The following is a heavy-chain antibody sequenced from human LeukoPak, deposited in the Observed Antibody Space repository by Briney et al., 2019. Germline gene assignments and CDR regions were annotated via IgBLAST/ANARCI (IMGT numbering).Heavy chain of an antibody. Sequence: GASVKVSCKASVCSLINYVISGLRQAPGQGLEWMGWISGHNGQTSYAQKLQGRVTMTTETSTSTVYMELRSLRSDDTDVYYCASWGTSYWSDYYPLDYWGQGTLVIVSS. J-gene: IGHJ4*02. CDR1: VCSLINYV. CDR3: ASWGTSYWSDYYPLDY. CDR2: ISGHNGQT. D-gene: IGHD3-3*01. V-gene: IGHV1-18*01.